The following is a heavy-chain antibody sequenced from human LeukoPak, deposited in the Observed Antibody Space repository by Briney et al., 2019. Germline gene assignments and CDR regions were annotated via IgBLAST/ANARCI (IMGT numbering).Heavy chain of an antibody. J-gene: IGHJ4*02. CDR2: ISGSGGST. CDR1: GFTFSSYA. V-gene: IGHV3-23*01. D-gene: IGHD1-7*01. Sequence: GGSLRLSCAASGFTFSSYAMSWVHQAPGKGLEWVSAISGSGGSTYYADSVKGRFTISRDNSKNTLYLQMNSLRAEGTAVYYCAKEGNFDSGNFDYWGQGTLVTVSS. CDR3: AKEGNFDSGNFDY.